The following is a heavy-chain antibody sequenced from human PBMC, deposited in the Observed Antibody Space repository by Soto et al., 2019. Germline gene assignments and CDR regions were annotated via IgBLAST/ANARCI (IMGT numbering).Heavy chain of an antibody. Sequence: WGSLRLSCAASGFTFSSYGMHWVRQAPGKGLEWVAVIWYDGSNKYYADSVKGRFTISRDNSKNTLYLQMNSLRAEDTAVYYCARDKIAAQRLTENWFDPWGQGTLVTVSS. V-gene: IGHV3-33*01. CDR1: GFTFSSYG. CDR2: IWYDGSNK. D-gene: IGHD6-25*01. J-gene: IGHJ5*02. CDR3: ARDKIAAQRLTENWFDP.